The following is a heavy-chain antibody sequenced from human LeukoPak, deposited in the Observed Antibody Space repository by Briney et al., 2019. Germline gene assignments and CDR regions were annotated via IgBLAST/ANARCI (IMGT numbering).Heavy chain of an antibody. CDR1: GYTFTGYY. V-gene: IGHV1-2*04. CDR2: INPNSGGT. J-gene: IGHJ1*01. D-gene: IGHD1-26*01. CDR3: ATMDGVGATTGWYFQH. Sequence: GASVKVSCKASGYTFTGYYMHWVRQAPGQGLEWMGWINPNSGGTNYAQKFQGWVTMTRDTSISTAYMELSRLRSDDTAVYYCATMDGVGATTGWYFQHWGQGTLVTVSS.